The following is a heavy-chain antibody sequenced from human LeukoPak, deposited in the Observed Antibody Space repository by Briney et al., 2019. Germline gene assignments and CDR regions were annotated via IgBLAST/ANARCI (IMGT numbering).Heavy chain of an antibody. CDR2: ISGSGGST. V-gene: IGHV3-23*01. D-gene: IGHD6-13*01. Sequence: PGGSLRLSCAASGFTFSSYAMSWVSQAPGKGLEWVSVISGSGGSTNYADSVKGRFTISRDNSKNTLYLQMNSLRAEDTAVYYCARDGAYSSSWIRFDYWGQGTLVTVSS. CDR3: ARDGAYSSSWIRFDY. CDR1: GFTFSSYA. J-gene: IGHJ4*02.